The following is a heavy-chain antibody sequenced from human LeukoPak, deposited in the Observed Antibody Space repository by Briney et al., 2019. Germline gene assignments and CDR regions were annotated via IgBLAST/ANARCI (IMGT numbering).Heavy chain of an antibody. D-gene: IGHD5-12*01. Sequence: PSETLSLTCTVSGGSISSYYWSWIRQPPGKGLEWMGYIYYTGSTNYNPSLKSRVSISVDTSKTQFSLKLSSVTAADTAVYYCARGGSGYDSFDYWGQGTLVTVSS. CDR3: ARGGSGYDSFDY. CDR1: GGSISSYY. V-gene: IGHV4-59*01. J-gene: IGHJ4*02. CDR2: IYYTGST.